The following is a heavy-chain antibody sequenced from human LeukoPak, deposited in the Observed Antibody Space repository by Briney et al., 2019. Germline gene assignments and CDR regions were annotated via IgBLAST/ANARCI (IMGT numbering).Heavy chain of an antibody. D-gene: IGHD2-15*01. J-gene: IGHJ3*02. CDR3: ARSYCGGGSCGAFDI. Sequence: SETLSLTCTVSGGSISSYYWSWIRQPPGKGLEWIGYIYYSGSTKYKPSLKSRVTISVDTSKNQFSLKLSSVTAADTAVYYCARSYCGGGSCGAFDIWGQGTMVTVSS. CDR1: GGSISSYY. V-gene: IGHV4-59*01. CDR2: IYYSGST.